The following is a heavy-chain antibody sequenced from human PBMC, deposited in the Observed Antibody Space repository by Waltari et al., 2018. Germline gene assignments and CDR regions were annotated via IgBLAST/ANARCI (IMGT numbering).Heavy chain of an antibody. D-gene: IGHD6-19*01. CDR1: GGSISLYY. CDR2: VCYSGST. Sequence: QVQLQESGPGLVKPSETLFLTCTVTGGSISLYYWSWIRQPPGKGLEWIGHVCYSGSTNYHTSLKSRLTMSVDTSRNQFSLRLSSVTAADTAVYYCARGTLYNNGCWDFWGQGTLVPVSS. J-gene: IGHJ4*02. V-gene: IGHV4-59*01. CDR3: ARGTLYNNGCWDF.